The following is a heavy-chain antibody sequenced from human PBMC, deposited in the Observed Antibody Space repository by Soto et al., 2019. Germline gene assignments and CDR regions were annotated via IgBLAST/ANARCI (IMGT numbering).Heavy chain of an antibody. CDR3: ARAGLLYYFDY. CDR2: ISYDGSNK. J-gene: IGHJ4*02. V-gene: IGHV3-30-3*01. Sequence: GGSLRLSCAASGFTFSSYAMHWVRQAPGKGLEWVAVISYDGSNKYYADSVKGRFTISRDNSKNTLYLQMNSLRAEDTAVYYCARAGLLYYFDYRGQGTLVTVSS. CDR1: GFTFSSYA.